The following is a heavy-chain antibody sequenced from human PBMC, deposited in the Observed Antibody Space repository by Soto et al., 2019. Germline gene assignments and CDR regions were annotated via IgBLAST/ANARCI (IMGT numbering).Heavy chain of an antibody. J-gene: IGHJ4*02. CDR3: ARLAFQMCLDY. Sequence: QVQLVQSGAEVKKPGSSVKVSCKASGGTFSSYTISWVRQAPGQGLEWMGRIIPILGIANYAQKFQGRVTITADKSTSTAYMELSSLRSEDTAVYYCARLAFQMCLDYWGQGTLVTVSS. CDR1: GGTFSSYT. V-gene: IGHV1-69*02. CDR2: IIPILGIA.